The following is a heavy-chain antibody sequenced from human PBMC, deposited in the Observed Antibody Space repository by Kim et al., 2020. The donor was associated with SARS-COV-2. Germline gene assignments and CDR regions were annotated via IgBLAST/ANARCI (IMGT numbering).Heavy chain of an antibody. V-gene: IGHV1-8*01. D-gene: IGHD3-3*01. J-gene: IGHJ6*03. CDR3: AGGTRRRITIFGVVMGYYYYMDV. CDR1: GYTFTSYD. CDR2: MNPNSGNT. Sequence: ASVKVSCKASGYTFTSYDINWVRQATGQGLEWMGWMNPNSGNTGYAQKFQGRVTMTRNTSISTAYMELSSLRSEDTAVYYCAGGTRRRITIFGVVMGYYYYMDVWGKGTTVTVSS.